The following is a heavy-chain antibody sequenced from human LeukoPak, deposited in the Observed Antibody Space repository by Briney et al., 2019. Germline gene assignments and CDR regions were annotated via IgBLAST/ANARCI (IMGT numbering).Heavy chain of an antibody. J-gene: IGHJ4*02. CDR1: GGSISSGDYY. CDR3: ASLRDYCSGGSCYYFDY. D-gene: IGHD2-15*01. Sequence: PSETLSLTCTVSGGSISSGDYYWSWIRQPPGKGLEWIGYIYYSGSTYYNPSLKSRVTISVDTSKNQFSLKLSSVTAADTAVYYCASLRDYCSGGSCYYFDYWGQGTLVTVSS. V-gene: IGHV4-30-4*01. CDR2: IYYSGST.